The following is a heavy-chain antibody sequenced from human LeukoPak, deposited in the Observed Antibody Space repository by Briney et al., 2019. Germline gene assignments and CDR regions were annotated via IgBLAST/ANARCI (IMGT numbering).Heavy chain of an antibody. V-gene: IGHV3-33*06. D-gene: IGHD6-13*01. CDR2: IWYDGGNK. CDR3: AKDPFHSSSWYSFDY. Sequence: GRSLRLSCAASGFTFSSYGMHWVRQAPGKGLEWVAVIWYDGGNKYYADSVKGRFTISRDNSKNTLYLQMNSLRAEDTAVYYCAKDPFHSSSWYSFDYWGQGTLVTVSS. CDR1: GFTFSSYG. J-gene: IGHJ4*02.